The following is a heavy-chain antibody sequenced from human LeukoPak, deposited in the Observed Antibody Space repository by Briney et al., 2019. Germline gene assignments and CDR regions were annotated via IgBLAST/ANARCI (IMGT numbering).Heavy chain of an antibody. CDR1: GGSFSGYY. D-gene: IGHD5-24*01. V-gene: IGHV4-34*01. CDR2: INHSGST. Sequence: SETLSLTCAVYGGSFSGYYWSWIRQPPGKGLEWIGEINHSGSTNYNPSLQSRVTISVDTSKNQFSLKLSSVTAADTAVYCCARGRRRDGYNFNWFDPWGQGTLVTVSS. J-gene: IGHJ5*02. CDR3: ARGRRRDGYNFNWFDP.